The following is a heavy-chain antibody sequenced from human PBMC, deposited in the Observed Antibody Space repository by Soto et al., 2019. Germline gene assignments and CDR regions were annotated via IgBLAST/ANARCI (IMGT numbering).Heavy chain of an antibody. Sequence: QVQLQESGPGLVKPSGTLSLTCAVAGGSISSSNWSSWVRQPPGKGLEGIGEIYHSGSTNYNPSLESRVTRSVDKSNNKFSLKLISVTAAEKAVYYCSRVRDGDYFDYWGQGTLVTVSS. CDR1: GGSISSSNW. V-gene: IGHV4-4*02. D-gene: IGHD2-21*01. J-gene: IGHJ4*02. CDR2: IYHSGST. CDR3: SRVRDGDYFDY.